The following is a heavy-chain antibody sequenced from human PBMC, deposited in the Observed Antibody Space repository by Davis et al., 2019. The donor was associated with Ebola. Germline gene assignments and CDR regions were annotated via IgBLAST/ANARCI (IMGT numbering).Heavy chain of an antibody. V-gene: IGHV4-30-2*01. CDR3: ASSPTRYCSGGSCYSRHYYYYGMDV. D-gene: IGHD2-15*01. J-gene: IGHJ6*02. Sequence: MPSETLSLTCAVSGGSISSGGYSWSWIRQPPGKGLEWIGYIYHSGSTYYNPSLKSRVTISVDRSKNQFSLKLSSVTAADTAVYYCASSPTRYCSGGSCYSRHYYYYGMDVWGQGTTVTVSS. CDR2: IYHSGST. CDR1: GGSISSGGYS.